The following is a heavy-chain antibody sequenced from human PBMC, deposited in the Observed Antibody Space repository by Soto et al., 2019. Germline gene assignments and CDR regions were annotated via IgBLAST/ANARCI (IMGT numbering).Heavy chain of an antibody. CDR2: ISYDGSET. J-gene: IGHJ4*02. V-gene: IGHV3-30-3*01. CDR3: AKGGYNYGFLFDC. D-gene: IGHD5-18*01. Sequence: PGGSLRLSCAASGFTFSSYAMHWVRQAPGKGLEWVAVISYDGSETFYADSVKGRFTISRDNSKSTLYLQMNSLRAEDTAVYYCAKGGYNYGFLFDCWGQGTLVTVSS. CDR1: GFTFSSYA.